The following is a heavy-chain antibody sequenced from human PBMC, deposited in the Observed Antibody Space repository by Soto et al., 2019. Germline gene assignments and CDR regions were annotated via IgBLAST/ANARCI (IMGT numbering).Heavy chain of an antibody. CDR3: ARDYELNKEWLVLSYSDY. J-gene: IGHJ4*02. CDR2: ISAYNGNT. CDR1: GYTFTSYG. Sequence: GASVKVSCKASGYTFTSYGISWVRQAPGQGLEWMGWISAYNGNTNYAQKLQGRVTMTTDTSTSTAYMELRSLRSDDTAMYYCARDYELNKEWLVLSYSDYWGQGTLVTVSS. D-gene: IGHD6-19*01. V-gene: IGHV1-18*01.